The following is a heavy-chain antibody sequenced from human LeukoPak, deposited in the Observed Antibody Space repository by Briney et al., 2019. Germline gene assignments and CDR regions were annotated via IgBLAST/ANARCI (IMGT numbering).Heavy chain of an antibody. V-gene: IGHV3-7*01. CDR2: IEQDGSEK. Sequence: PGGSLRLSCAASGFTFSSYWMSWVRQAPGKGLEWVANIEQDGSEKYYVDSVKGRFTISRDNAKNSLYLQMNSLRAEDTAVYYCARDVIAVAGPNPNFDYWGQGTLVTVSS. J-gene: IGHJ4*02. CDR1: GFTFSSYW. D-gene: IGHD6-19*01. CDR3: ARDVIAVAGPNPNFDY.